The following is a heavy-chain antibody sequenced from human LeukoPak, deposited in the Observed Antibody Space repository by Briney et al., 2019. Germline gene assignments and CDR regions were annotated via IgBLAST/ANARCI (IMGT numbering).Heavy chain of an antibody. D-gene: IGHD3-3*01. V-gene: IGHV4-59*12. CDR3: ARAADFWPFDY. CDR1: GGSISSYY. CDR2: IYHSGSI. J-gene: IGHJ4*02. Sequence: PSETLSLTCTVSGGSISSYYWSWIRQPPGKGLEWIGYIYHSGSIYYNPSLKSRVTISVDRSKNQFSLKLSSVTAADTAVYYCARAADFWPFDYWGQGTLVTVSS.